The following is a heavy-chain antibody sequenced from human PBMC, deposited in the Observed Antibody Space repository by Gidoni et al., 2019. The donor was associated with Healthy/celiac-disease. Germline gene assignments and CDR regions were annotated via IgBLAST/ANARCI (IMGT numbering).Heavy chain of an antibody. Sequence: EVQLLESVGGLVQPGVSLRVSCLASVFTLSNFAMSWVRQTPRKVLEWVSTISGRGGSTFYAGSVKGRFTISSDSSKNTLYLQMDSLRAEDTAIYYCAKSYESAWFGLYFDYWGQGTLVSVSS. CDR3: AKSYESAWFGLYFDY. D-gene: IGHD3-10*01. CDR2: ISGRGGST. CDR1: VFTLSNFA. J-gene: IGHJ4*02. V-gene: IGHV3-23*01.